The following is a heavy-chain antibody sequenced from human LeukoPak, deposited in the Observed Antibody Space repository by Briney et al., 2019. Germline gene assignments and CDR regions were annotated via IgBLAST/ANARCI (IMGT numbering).Heavy chain of an antibody. Sequence: GGSLRLSCAASGFTFNNYGMNWVRQVPGKGLEWVSGTGGSTGYADSVKGRFTISRDNAKNSLYLQMNNLRAEDTALYHCGRDRSYGSFDYWGQGTLVTVSS. V-gene: IGHV3-20*01. J-gene: IGHJ4*02. CDR3: GRDRSYGSFDY. D-gene: IGHD5-18*01. CDR1: GFTFNNYG. CDR2: TGGST.